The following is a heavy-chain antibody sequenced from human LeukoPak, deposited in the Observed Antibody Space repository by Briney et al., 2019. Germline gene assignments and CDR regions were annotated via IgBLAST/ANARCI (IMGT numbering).Heavy chain of an antibody. V-gene: IGHV4-34*01. CDR3: ARHQRYGSGSWYY. CDR2: INHSGST. Sequence: PSETLSLTCAVYGGSFSGYYWSWIRQPPGKGLEWIGEINHSGSTNYNPSLKSRVTISVDTSKNQFSLKLSSVTAADTAVYYCARHQRYGSGSWYYWGQGTLVTVSS. CDR1: GGSFSGYY. D-gene: IGHD3-10*01. J-gene: IGHJ4*02.